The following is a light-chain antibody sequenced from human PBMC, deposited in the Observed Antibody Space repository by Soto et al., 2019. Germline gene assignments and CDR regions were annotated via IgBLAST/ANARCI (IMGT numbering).Light chain of an antibody. CDR3: QQYDSSPIT. Sequence: EIVMTQSPATLSVSPGEGATLSCRASQSVSSKLAWYQQKPGQAPRLLIYGASRRATGIPDRFSGSGSGTDFTLTISRLEPEDFAVYYCQQYDSSPITFGQGTRLEI. V-gene: IGKV3-20*01. J-gene: IGKJ5*01. CDR1: QSVSSK. CDR2: GAS.